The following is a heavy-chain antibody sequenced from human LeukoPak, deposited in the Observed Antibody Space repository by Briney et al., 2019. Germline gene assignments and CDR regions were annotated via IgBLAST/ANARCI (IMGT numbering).Heavy chain of an antibody. V-gene: IGHV3-33*01. CDR1: GFMFNSYG. CDR2: IWLDGNKK. Sequence: AKSLSLSCAASGFMFNSYGMHWIRQAPGKGLEWVAAIWLDGNKKYYADSVKGRFTISRDNSMNTLYLQLNSLRGEDTAVYYCATKRGWELHYWGQGTLVTVSS. CDR3: ATKRGWELHY. J-gene: IGHJ4*02. D-gene: IGHD1-26*01.